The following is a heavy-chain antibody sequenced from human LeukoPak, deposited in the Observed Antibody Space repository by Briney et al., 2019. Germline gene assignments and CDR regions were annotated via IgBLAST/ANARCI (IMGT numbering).Heavy chain of an antibody. V-gene: IGHV3-7*03. CDR3: AKGDYGGNACQH. J-gene: IGHJ1*01. CDR2: INQDGSEK. CDR1: EFTFSGHW. Sequence: PGGSLRLSCAASEFTFSGHWMNWVRQAPGKGPEWVANINQDGSEKHYVDSVKGRFTISRDNAKNSLFLQMNSLRVEDTAVYYCAKGDYGGNACQHWGQGTLVTVSS. D-gene: IGHD4-23*01.